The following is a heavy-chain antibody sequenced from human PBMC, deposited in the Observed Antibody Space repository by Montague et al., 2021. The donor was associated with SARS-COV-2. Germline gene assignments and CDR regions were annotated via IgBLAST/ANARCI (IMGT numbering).Heavy chain of an antibody. J-gene: IGHJ6*03. CDR3: ARGRGLYYESSGGLYYMDV. Sequence: LRLSCAASGFTVSSNYMSWVRQSPGKGLEWIGDVNHSESTNYNPSLKGRVTISVDRSKNQFSLRLRSVTAADTAVYYCARGRGLYYESSGGLYYMDVWGEGTTVTVSS. V-gene: IGHV4-34*01. CDR2: VNHSEST. D-gene: IGHD3-22*01. CDR1: GFTVSSNY.